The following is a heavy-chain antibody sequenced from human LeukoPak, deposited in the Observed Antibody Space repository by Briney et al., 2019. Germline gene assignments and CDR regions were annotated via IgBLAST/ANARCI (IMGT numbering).Heavy chain of an antibody. Sequence: GRSLRLSCAASGFTFDDYVMHWVRQAPGKGLEWVSGISWNSGSIGYADSVKGRFTISRDNAKNSLYLQMNSLRAEDTALYYCAKGGITIFGVVITSYWYFDLWGRGTLVTVSS. CDR3: AKGGITIFGVVITSYWYFDL. CDR2: ISWNSGSI. D-gene: IGHD3-3*01. J-gene: IGHJ2*01. V-gene: IGHV3-9*01. CDR1: GFTFDDYV.